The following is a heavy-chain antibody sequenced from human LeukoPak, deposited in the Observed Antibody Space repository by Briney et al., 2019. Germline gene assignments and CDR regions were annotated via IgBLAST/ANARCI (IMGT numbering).Heavy chain of an antibody. CDR2: ISYDGSNK. J-gene: IGHJ6*03. Sequence: GGSLRLSCAASGFTFSSYGMHWVRQAPGKGLEWVAVISYDGSNKYYADSVKGRFTISRDNSYNTVSLQMNSLRDEDTGVYYCAKGLRTGVGPYMGYHYYMDVWGKGATVTVSS. D-gene: IGHD3-16*01. V-gene: IGHV3-30*18. CDR3: AKGLRTGVGPYMGYHYYMDV. CDR1: GFTFSSYG.